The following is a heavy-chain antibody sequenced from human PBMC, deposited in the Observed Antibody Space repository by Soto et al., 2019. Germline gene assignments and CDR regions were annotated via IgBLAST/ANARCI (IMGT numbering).Heavy chain of an antibody. CDR1: GGSFSGYY. CDR2: INHSGST. J-gene: IGHJ4*02. V-gene: IGHV4-34*01. CDR3: ARKGIVVVPARGGLLDY. D-gene: IGHD2-2*01. Sequence: SETLSLTCAVYGGSFSGYYWSWIRQPPGKGLEWIGEINHSGSTNYNPSLKSRVTISVDTSKNQFSLKLSSVTAADTAVYYCARKGIVVVPARGGLLDYWGQGTLVTVSS.